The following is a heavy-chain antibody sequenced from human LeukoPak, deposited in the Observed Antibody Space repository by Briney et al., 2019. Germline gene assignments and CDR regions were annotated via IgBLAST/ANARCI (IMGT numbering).Heavy chain of an antibody. D-gene: IGHD3-9*01. J-gene: IGHJ3*01. V-gene: IGHV3-30-3*01. Sequence: GRSLGLSCAASGFTFSSYAMHWVRQAPGKGLEWVAVISYDGSNKYYADSVKGRFTISRDNSKNTLYLQMNSVRAEDTAVYYCAKDLTYYDILTAYYTGDAFDFWGQGTMVTVSS. CDR1: GFTFSSYA. CDR3: AKDLTYYDILTAYYTGDAFDF. CDR2: ISYDGSNK.